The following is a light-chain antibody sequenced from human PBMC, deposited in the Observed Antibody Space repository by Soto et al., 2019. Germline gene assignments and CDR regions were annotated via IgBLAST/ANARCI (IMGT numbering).Light chain of an antibody. Sequence: EIVLMQSPGTLSLSPGERATLSCRASQSVSSSYLAWYQQKPGQTPRLLIYGASSRATGIPDRFSGSGSGTDFTLTISSLGPEDFAVYYCQQYGSSPFTFGPGTKVDIK. V-gene: IGKV3-20*01. CDR1: QSVSSSY. CDR3: QQYGSSPFT. CDR2: GAS. J-gene: IGKJ3*01.